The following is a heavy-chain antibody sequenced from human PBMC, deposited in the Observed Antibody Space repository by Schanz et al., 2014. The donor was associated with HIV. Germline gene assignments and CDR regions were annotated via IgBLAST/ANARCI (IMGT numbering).Heavy chain of an antibody. CDR3: ARDGEPYGIDV. D-gene: IGHD2-21*01. J-gene: IGHJ6*02. Sequence: QVQLVQSGAEVKKPGASVKVSCKASGYTFTSYGISWVRQAPGQGLEWMGWISAYNGNTNYAQKIQGRVTMTRDTSTTTAYMELRGLRPDDTAIYYCARDGEPYGIDVWGQGTPVTVSS. V-gene: IGHV1-18*01. CDR2: ISAYNGNT. CDR1: GYTFTSYG.